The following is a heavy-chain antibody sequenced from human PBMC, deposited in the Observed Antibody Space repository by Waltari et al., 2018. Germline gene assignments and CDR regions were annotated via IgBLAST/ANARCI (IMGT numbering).Heavy chain of an antibody. Sequence: QVQLVQSGAEVKKPGSSVKVSCKASGGTFRSYPITWVRQAPGQGLEWMGGIIPIFGTANYAQKFQGRVTITADESTSTAYMELSSLRSEDTAVYYCARVLWERGNWFDPWGQGTLVTVSS. J-gene: IGHJ5*02. V-gene: IGHV1-69*12. CDR2: IIPIFGTA. CDR1: GGTFRSYP. D-gene: IGHD1-26*01. CDR3: ARVLWERGNWFDP.